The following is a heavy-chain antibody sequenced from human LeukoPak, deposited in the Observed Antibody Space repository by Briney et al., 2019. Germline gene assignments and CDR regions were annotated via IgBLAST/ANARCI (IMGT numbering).Heavy chain of an antibody. D-gene: IGHD5-18*01. CDR1: GGTFNNYA. V-gene: IGHV1-69*04. Sequence: SVKVSCKASGGTFNNYAISWVRQAPGQGLEWMGRIVPILGIANYAQEFQGRLIITADKATSSAYMELSSLRSKDTAVYYCARDQGDNSYGYYAIWYAFDVWGQGSMVTVSS. CDR2: IVPILGIA. J-gene: IGHJ3*01. CDR3: ARDQGDNSYGYYAIWYAFDV.